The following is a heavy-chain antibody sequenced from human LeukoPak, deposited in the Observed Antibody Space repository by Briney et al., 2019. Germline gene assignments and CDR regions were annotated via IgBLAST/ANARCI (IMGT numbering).Heavy chain of an antibody. J-gene: IGHJ5*02. V-gene: IGHV4-59*01. Sequence: SETLSLTCTVSGGSISGYYWSWIRQPPGRGLEWIGYIYYSGSTNYNPSLKSRVSISLDTSKNHFSLKLNSVTAADTAVYYCARVGGGFRSSYFDPWGQGTLVTVSS. CDR1: GGSISGYY. CDR3: ARVGGGFRSSYFDP. D-gene: IGHD6-13*01. CDR2: IYYSGST.